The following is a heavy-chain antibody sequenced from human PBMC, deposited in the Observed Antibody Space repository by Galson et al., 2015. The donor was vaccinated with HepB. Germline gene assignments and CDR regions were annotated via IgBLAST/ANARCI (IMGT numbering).Heavy chain of an antibody. V-gene: IGHV3-23*01. Sequence: SLRLSCAASGFTFSSYAMSWVRQAPGKGLEWVSAISGSGGSTYYADSVKGRFTISRDNSKNTLYLQMNSLRAEDTTVYYCAKDGYSYGLYWFDPWGQGTLVTVSS. D-gene: IGHD5-18*01. J-gene: IGHJ5*02. CDR2: ISGSGGST. CDR3: AKDGYSYGLYWFDP. CDR1: GFTFSSYA.